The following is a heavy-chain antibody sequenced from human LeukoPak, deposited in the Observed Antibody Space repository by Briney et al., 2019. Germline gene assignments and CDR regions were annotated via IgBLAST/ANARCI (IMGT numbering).Heavy chain of an antibody. V-gene: IGHV3-66*01. Sequence: GGSLRLSCAASGFTVSSNYMSWVRQAPGKGLEWVPVIYSGGSTYYADSVKGRFTISRDNSKNTLYLQMNSLRAEDTAVYYCARDHEVDGQRYYFDYWGQGTLVTVSS. D-gene: IGHD5-12*01. CDR3: ARDHEVDGQRYYFDY. CDR1: GFTVSSNY. CDR2: IYSGGST. J-gene: IGHJ4*02.